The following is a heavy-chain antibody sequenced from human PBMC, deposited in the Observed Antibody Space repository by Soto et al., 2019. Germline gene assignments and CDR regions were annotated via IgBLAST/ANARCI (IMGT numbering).Heavy chain of an antibody. D-gene: IGHD6-13*01. CDR1: GYTFTSYY. Sequence: VASVKVSCKASGYTFTSYYMQWVRQAPGQGLEWMGIIIPSGGSTNYAQKFQGRVTITTDTSTSTAYMELSSLRSDDTAVYYCARVSSAAAGIPLPHYYYYYMDVWGKGTTVTVSS. J-gene: IGHJ6*03. V-gene: IGHV1-46*01. CDR3: ARVSSAAAGIPLPHYYYYYMDV. CDR2: IIPSGGST.